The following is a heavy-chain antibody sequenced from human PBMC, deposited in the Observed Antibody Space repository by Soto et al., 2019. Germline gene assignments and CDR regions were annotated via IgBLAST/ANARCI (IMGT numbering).Heavy chain of an antibody. Sequence: SETLSLTCSVSGASVSSTSYYWGWIRQPPGMGLQWIGSLHYSGSIDYSPSLKGRVSMSLDTSKNQVSLRLSSVTAADTAVYYCGRHSHMLNNWFDPWGQGTLVTVSS. CDR1: GASVSSTSYY. CDR2: LHYSGSI. D-gene: IGHD3-10*02. V-gene: IGHV4-39*01. J-gene: IGHJ5*02. CDR3: GRHSHMLNNWFDP.